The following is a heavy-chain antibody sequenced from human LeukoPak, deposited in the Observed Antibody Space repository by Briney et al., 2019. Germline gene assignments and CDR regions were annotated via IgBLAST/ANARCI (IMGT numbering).Heavy chain of an antibody. CDR3: ARVGYYSSGPFSYFDY. D-gene: IGHD3-10*01. J-gene: IGHJ4*03. CDR2: ISYDGSNE. CDR1: GFTFSSYS. Sequence: GGSLRLSCAASGFTFSSYSMNWVRQAPGKGLEWVAVISYDGSNEYYAESVKGRFTISRDSSENTLYLEMNSLRVEDTAVYYCARVGYYSSGPFSYFDYWAKGPRSPSPQ. V-gene: IGHV3-30*03.